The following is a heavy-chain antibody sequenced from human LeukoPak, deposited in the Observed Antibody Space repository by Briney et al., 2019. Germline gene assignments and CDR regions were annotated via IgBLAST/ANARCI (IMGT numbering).Heavy chain of an antibody. CDR1: GFTFSSYA. D-gene: IGHD2-2*02. CDR2: LSTSGGST. Sequence: PGGSLRLSCAASGFTFSSYAMSWVRQAPGKGLEWVSELSTSGGSTYYADSVKGRFTISRDNSKNTLYLQMNSLRAEDTAVYYCAKGHCSSTSCYTRENAFDIWGQGTMVTVSS. CDR3: AKGHCSSTSCYTRENAFDI. V-gene: IGHV3-23*01. J-gene: IGHJ3*02.